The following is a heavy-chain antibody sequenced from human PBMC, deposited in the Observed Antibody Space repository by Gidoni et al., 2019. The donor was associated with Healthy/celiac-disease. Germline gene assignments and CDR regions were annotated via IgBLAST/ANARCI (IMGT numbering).Heavy chain of an antibody. CDR1: RFTLDDYP. Sequence: EVQLVESGGGLVRPGGSVGLSCAAVRFTLDDYPMHWVRQPPGRGREAPGEGRCVVAGISWNSGSSGEADAVKGLFTITRDNANNSLYLQMNSLRAEATALYYGAKDIQHGAAGTFYYYYGMDVWGQGTTVTVSS. CDR3: AKDIQHGAAGTFYYYYGMDV. V-gene: IGHV3-9*01. D-gene: IGHD6-13*01. CDR2: ISWNSGSS. J-gene: IGHJ6*02.